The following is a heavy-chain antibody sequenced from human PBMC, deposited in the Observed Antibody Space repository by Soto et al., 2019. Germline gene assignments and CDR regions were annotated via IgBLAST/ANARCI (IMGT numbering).Heavy chain of an antibody. CDR2: ISSSSSYI. J-gene: IGHJ4*02. V-gene: IGHV3-21*01. D-gene: IGHD3-22*01. CDR1: GFTFSSYS. Sequence: EVPLVESGGGLVKPGGSLRLSCAASGFTFSSYSMNWVRQAPGKGLEWVSSISSSSSYIYYADSVKGRFTISRDNAKNSLYLQMNSGRAQDTPVYYSALLTSSDSSGYYCYLGQGTLVTVSS. CDR3: ALLTSSDSSGYYCY.